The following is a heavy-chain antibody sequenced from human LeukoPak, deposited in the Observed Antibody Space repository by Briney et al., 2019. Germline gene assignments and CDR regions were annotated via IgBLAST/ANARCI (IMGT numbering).Heavy chain of an antibody. V-gene: IGHV4-59*08. Sequence: PSETLSLTCTVSGGSISSYYWSWIRQPPGKGLEWIGYIYYSGSTNYNPSPKSRVTISVDTSKNQFSLKLSSVTAADTAVYYCARQLVRGVIIRYNWFDPWGQGTLVTVSS. J-gene: IGHJ5*02. CDR1: GGSISSYY. CDR3: ARQLVRGVIIRYNWFDP. CDR2: IYYSGST. D-gene: IGHD3-10*01.